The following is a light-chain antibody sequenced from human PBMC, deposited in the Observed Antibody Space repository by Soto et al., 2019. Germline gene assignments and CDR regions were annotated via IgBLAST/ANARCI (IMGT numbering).Light chain of an antibody. CDR2: DVS. V-gene: IGKV3-11*01. Sequence: EIVLTQSPATLSLSPGERATLSCRASQSIGRYLAWYQQTPGQVPRLLIYDVSDRATGIPARFSGSGSGTDFTLTISSLEPEDFVVYYCQQRLSWPLTFGGGTKVESK. CDR1: QSIGRY. CDR3: QQRLSWPLT. J-gene: IGKJ4*01.